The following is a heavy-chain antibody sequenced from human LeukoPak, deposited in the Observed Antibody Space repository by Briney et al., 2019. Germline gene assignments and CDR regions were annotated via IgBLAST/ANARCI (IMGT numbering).Heavy chain of an antibody. J-gene: IGHJ4*02. D-gene: IGHD5-18*01. V-gene: IGHV3-66*01. Sequence: GGSLRLSCAASGFTFSSYAMSWVRQAPGKGLEWVSLIYSSGSTYYTASVKGRFTISRDNSKNTLYFQMNSLRVEDTAVYYCARDLRGRYSYGFDYWGQGTLVTVSS. CDR2: IYSSGST. CDR3: ARDLRGRYSYGFDY. CDR1: GFTFSSYA.